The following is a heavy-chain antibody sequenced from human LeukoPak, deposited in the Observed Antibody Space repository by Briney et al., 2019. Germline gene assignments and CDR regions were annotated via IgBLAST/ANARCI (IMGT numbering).Heavy chain of an antibody. Sequence: TGGSLRLSCAASGFTFSSYWMSWVRQAPGKGLEWVANIKQDGSEKYYVGSVKGRFTISRDNAKNSLYLQMNSLRAEDTAVYYCAREGYSYYYYYMDVWGKGTTVTVSS. D-gene: IGHD1-1*01. CDR3: AREGYSYYYYYMDV. J-gene: IGHJ6*03. CDR1: GFTFSSYW. CDR2: IKQDGSEK. V-gene: IGHV3-7*01.